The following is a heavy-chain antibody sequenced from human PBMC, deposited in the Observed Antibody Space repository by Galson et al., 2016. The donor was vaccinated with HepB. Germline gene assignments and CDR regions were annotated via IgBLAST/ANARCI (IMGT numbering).Heavy chain of an antibody. CDR1: RFTFSDYP. Sequence: SLRLSCAASRFTFSDYPMGWIRQAPGKGLQWVSYISSGGSTVYYIDSVKGRFTMSRDNVNNLLYLQMDSLRVEDAAVYYCARDLQQLIPVGENWSDLWGQGILVTVSS. CDR3: ARDLQQLIPVGENWSDL. D-gene: IGHD6-13*01. J-gene: IGHJ5*02. CDR2: ISSGGSTV. V-gene: IGHV3-11*04.